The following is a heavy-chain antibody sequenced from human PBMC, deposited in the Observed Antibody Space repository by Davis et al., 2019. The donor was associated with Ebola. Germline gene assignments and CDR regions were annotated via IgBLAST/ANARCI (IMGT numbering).Heavy chain of an antibody. Sequence: ASVKVSCKASGYTFTGYYMHWVRQAPGQGLEWMGWINPNSGGTNYAQKFQGRVTMTRDTSISTAYMELSRLRSDDTAVYYCAREQGQLRLGELSLFDYWGQGTLVTVSS. J-gene: IGHJ4*02. CDR3: AREQGQLRLGELSLFDY. CDR2: INPNSGGT. V-gene: IGHV1-2*02. D-gene: IGHD3-16*02. CDR1: GYTFTGYY.